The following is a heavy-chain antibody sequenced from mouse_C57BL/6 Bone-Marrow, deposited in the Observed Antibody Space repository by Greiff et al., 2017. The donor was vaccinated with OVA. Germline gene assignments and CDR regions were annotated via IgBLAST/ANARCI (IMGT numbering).Heavy chain of an antibody. V-gene: IGHV1-22*01. Sequence: EVKLMESGPELVKPGASVKMSCKASGYTFTDYNMHWVKQSHGKSLEWIGYINPNNGGTSYNQKFKGKATLTVNKSSSTAYMELRSLTSEDSAVYYCTEGEVSFDYWGQGTTLTVSS. J-gene: IGHJ2*01. CDR2: INPNNGGT. CDR1: GYTFTDYN. CDR3: TEGEVSFDY.